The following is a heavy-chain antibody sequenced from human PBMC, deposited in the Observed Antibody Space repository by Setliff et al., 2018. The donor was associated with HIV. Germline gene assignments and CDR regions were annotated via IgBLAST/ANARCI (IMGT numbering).Heavy chain of an antibody. D-gene: IGHD3-16*01. Sequence: ASVKVSCKASGYTFTSYYMHWVRQAPGQGLEWMGIINPSGGSTSYAQKFQGRVTMTRDTSTSTVYMELRSLRSDDTAVYYCARAVASKNIRGEYYFDYWGQGTLVTVSS. CDR2: INPSGGST. J-gene: IGHJ4*02. CDR1: GYTFTSYY. CDR3: ARAVASKNIRGEYYFDY. V-gene: IGHV1-46*01.